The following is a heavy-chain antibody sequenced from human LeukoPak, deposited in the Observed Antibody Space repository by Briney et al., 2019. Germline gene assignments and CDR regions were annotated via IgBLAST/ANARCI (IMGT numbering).Heavy chain of an antibody. Sequence: GGSLRLSCAASGFTFSSYGMHWVRQAPGKGLEWVAVISYDGSNKYYADSVKGRFTISRDNSKNTLYLQMNSLRAEDTAVYYCAKSRGPFGGVADYWGQGTLVTVSS. J-gene: IGHJ4*02. CDR1: GFTFSSYG. D-gene: IGHD3-16*01. CDR2: ISYDGSNK. V-gene: IGHV3-30*18. CDR3: AKSRGPFGGVADY.